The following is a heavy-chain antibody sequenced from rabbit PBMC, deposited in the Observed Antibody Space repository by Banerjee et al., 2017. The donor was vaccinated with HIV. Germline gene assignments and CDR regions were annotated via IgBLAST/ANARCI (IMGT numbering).Heavy chain of an antibody. CDR2: IYTSSGTI. V-gene: IGHV1S45*01. CDR3: VRDQAGDTDYGPYYLNL. D-gene: IGHD2-1*01. Sequence: QEQLEESGGDLVKPEGSLTLTCKASGFSLDNNYVMRWVRQAPGKGLEWIGSIYTSSGTIYYATWAKGRFTISKASSTTVTLQMTSLTAADTATYFCVRDQAGDTDYGPYYLNLWGPGTLVTVS. J-gene: IGHJ4*01. CDR1: GFSLDNNYV.